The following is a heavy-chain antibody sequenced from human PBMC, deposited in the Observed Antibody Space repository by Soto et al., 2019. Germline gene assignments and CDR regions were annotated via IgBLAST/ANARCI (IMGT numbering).Heavy chain of an antibody. Sequence: ASVKVSCKASGGTFSSYAISWVRQAPGQGLEWMGGIIPIFGTANYAQKFQGRVTITADESTSTAYMELSSLRSEDTAVYYCASESSGWSGNFDYWGQGTLVTV. J-gene: IGHJ4*02. CDR1: GGTFSSYA. V-gene: IGHV1-69*13. CDR2: IIPIFGTA. D-gene: IGHD6-19*01. CDR3: ASESSGWSGNFDY.